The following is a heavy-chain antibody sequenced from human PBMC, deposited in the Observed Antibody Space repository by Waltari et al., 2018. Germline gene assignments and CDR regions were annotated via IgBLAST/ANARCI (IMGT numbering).Heavy chain of an antibody. J-gene: IGHJ4*02. Sequence: QLQLQESGPGLVKPSETLSLTCTVSGGSISSSSYYWGWIRQPPGKGLEWIGSIYYSGSTYYNPSLKSRVTISVDTSKNQFSLKLSSVTAADTAVYYCARFTTIFGVVNGEFDYWGQGTLVTVSS. CDR3: ARFTTIFGVVNGEFDY. CDR2: IYYSGST. D-gene: IGHD3-3*01. CDR1: GGSISSSSYY. V-gene: IGHV4-39*01.